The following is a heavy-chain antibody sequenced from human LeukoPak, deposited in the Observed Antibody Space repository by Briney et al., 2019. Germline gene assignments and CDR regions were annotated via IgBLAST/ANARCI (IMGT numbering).Heavy chain of an antibody. D-gene: IGHD3-22*01. CDR1: GYTFTGYF. CDR2: INPNSGGT. Sequence: GASVKVSCKASGYTFTGYFIHWVRQVPGQGLEWMGWINPNSGGTNYAQKFQGRVTMTRDTSISTAYLELSRLRSDDTAVFYCARELTYDSSGYYPPQHLYFDYWGQGTLVTVSS. CDR3: ARELTYDSSGYYPPQHLYFDY. J-gene: IGHJ4*02. V-gene: IGHV1-2*02.